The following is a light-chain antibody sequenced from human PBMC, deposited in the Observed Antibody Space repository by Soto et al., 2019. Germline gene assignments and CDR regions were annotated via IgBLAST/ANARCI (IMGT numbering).Light chain of an antibody. Sequence: EIVLTQSPATLSLSPGERATLSCRASQSVRSYLAWYQQKPGQAPRLLLHDASSRAAGIPARFSGSGPGTDFTLTISSLEPEDFAVYYCQQRTNWPTSTFGQGTRL. CDR1: QSVRSY. CDR3: QQRTNWPTST. CDR2: DAS. J-gene: IGKJ5*01. V-gene: IGKV3-11*01.